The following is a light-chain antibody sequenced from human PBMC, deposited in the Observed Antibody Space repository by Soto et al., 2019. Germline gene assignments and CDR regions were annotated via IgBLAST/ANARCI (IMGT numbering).Light chain of an antibody. V-gene: IGKV3-20*01. CDR1: QSVGNNY. J-gene: IGKJ1*01. CDR3: QQYATPPLT. CDR2: DAS. Sequence: ENVMTRSPGTLSLTPGERATLSCRASQSVGNNYLAWYKQKPGQPPRLLIFDASNRATGIPDRFSGSGSGADFTLTINRLDPDDFAVFYCQQYATPPLTFGQGTKV.